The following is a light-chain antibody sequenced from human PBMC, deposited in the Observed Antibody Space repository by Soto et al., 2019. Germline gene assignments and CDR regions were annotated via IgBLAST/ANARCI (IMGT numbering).Light chain of an antibody. CDR2: GAS. J-gene: IGKJ1*01. CDR3: HYGNSPPWT. V-gene: IGKV3-20*01. Sequence: IVLKQSPGTLSLSPGERVTFSCRASQSVSSSYLAWYQQKPGQAPRLXFYGASSRATGIPDRFSGSGSGTDFILTISRLEPDDFAVYYCHYGNSPPWTFAQGSKVDVK. CDR1: QSVSSSY.